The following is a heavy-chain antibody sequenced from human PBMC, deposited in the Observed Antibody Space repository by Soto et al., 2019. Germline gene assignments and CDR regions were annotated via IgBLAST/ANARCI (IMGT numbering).Heavy chain of an antibody. D-gene: IGHD2-2*01. CDR3: ASTKSYQLLSYYYYYGMDV. V-gene: IGHV4-34*01. Sequence: SETLSLTCAVYGGSFSGYYWSWIRQPPGKGLEWIGEINHSGSTNYNPSLKSRVTISVDTSKNQFSLKLSSVTAADTAVYYCASTKSYQLLSYYYYYGMDVWGQGTTVTVSS. J-gene: IGHJ6*02. CDR1: GGSFSGYY. CDR2: INHSGST.